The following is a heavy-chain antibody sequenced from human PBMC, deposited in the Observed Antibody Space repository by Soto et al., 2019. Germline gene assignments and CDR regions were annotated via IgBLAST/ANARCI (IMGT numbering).Heavy chain of an antibody. D-gene: IGHD3-10*01. V-gene: IGHV4-31*03. CDR2: IYYSGST. CDR3: ARDPVTGPYYYYGMDV. Sequence: SETLSLTCTVSGGSISSGGYYWSWIRQHPGKGLEWIGYIYYSGSTYYNPSLKSRVTISVDTSKNQFSLKLSSVTAADTAVYYCARDPVTGPYYYYGMDVWGQGTTVTSP. CDR1: GGSISSGGYY. J-gene: IGHJ6*02.